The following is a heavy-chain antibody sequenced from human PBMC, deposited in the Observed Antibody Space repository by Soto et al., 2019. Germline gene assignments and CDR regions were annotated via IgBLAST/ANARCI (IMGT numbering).Heavy chain of an antibody. CDR2: IIPIFGTA. CDR1: GGTFSSYA. V-gene: IGHV1-69*06. Sequence: QVQLVQSGAEVKKPGSSVKVSCTASGGTFSSYAISWVRQAPGQGLEWMGGIIPIFGTANYAQKFQGRVTINADKSTSTAYMELSSLRSEDTAVYYCARERRSRAAAGTPFDYWGQGTLVTVSS. D-gene: IGHD6-13*01. J-gene: IGHJ4*02. CDR3: ARERRSRAAAGTPFDY.